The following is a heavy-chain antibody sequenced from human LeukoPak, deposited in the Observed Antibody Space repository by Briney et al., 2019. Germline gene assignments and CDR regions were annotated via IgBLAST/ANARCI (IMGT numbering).Heavy chain of an antibody. Sequence: ASVKASCKASGYTFTSYYMHWVRQAPGQGLEWMGIINPSGGSTSYAQKFQGRVTMTRDTSTSTVYVELSSLRSEDTAVYCCARGRGYSYGYLGYYFDYWGQGTLVTVSS. J-gene: IGHJ4*02. CDR2: INPSGGST. D-gene: IGHD5-18*01. CDR3: ARGRGYSYGYLGYYFDY. V-gene: IGHV1-46*01. CDR1: GYTFTSYY.